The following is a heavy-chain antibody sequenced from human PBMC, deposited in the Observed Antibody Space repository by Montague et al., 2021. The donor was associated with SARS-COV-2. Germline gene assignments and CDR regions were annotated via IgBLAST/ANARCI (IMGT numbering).Heavy chain of an antibody. Sequence: CAISGDSVSSNSAAWNWIRQSPSRGLEWLGRTYYRSKWYNDYAVSVKSRITINPDTSKNQFSLQLNSVTPEDTAVYHCARDDPYCTNGVCYTGNWFDPWGQGTLVTVSS. J-gene: IGHJ5*02. V-gene: IGHV6-1*01. CDR1: GDSVSSNSAA. CDR2: TYYRSKWYN. CDR3: ARDDPYCTNGVCYTGNWFDP. D-gene: IGHD2-8*01.